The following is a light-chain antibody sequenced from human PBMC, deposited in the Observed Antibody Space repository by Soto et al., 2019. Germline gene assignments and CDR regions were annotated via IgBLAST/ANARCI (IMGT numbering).Light chain of an antibody. V-gene: IGKV1-39*01. CDR1: QSISSY. J-gene: IGKJ1*01. CDR2: AAS. Sequence: DILMTQSPSSLSASVGDRVTITCRASQSISSYLNWYQQKPGKAPKLLIYAASSLQSGVPSRFSGSGSGTDFTLTISSLQPEDFATYYCLQDYNYPWTFGQGTKVDIK. CDR3: LQDYNYPWT.